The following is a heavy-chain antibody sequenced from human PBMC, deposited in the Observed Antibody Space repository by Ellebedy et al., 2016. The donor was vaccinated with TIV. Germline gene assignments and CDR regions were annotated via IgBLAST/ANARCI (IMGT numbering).Heavy chain of an antibody. J-gene: IGHJ4*02. D-gene: IGHD3-22*01. Sequence: GGSLRLSCAASGFLFRNYAMSWVRQAPGKGLEWVSSINSGSSYIYYADSVKGRFTISRDNAKNSLYLQMNSLRAEDSAVYYCARDLDDTSGYYYPMIDYWGQGALVIVSS. CDR3: ARDLDDTSGYYYPMIDY. CDR2: INSGSSYI. V-gene: IGHV3-21*01. CDR1: GFLFRNYA.